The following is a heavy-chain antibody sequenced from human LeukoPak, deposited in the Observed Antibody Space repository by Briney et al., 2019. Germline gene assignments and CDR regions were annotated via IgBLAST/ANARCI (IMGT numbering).Heavy chain of an antibody. CDR3: ARAHYYGSGSPDAFDI. J-gene: IGHJ3*02. CDR1: GGSISSSSYY. Sequence: PSETLSLTCTVSGGSISSSSYYWGWIRQPPGKGLEWIGSIYYSGSTYYNPSLKSRVTISVDTSKNQFSLKLSSVTAADTAVYYCARAHYYGSGSPDAFDIWGQGTMVTVSS. D-gene: IGHD3-10*01. V-gene: IGHV4-39*01. CDR2: IYYSGST.